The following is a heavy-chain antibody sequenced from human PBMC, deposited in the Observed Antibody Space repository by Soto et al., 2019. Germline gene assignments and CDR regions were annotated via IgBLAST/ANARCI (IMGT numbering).Heavy chain of an antibody. D-gene: IGHD3-22*01. J-gene: IGHJ4*02. Sequence: ASVKVSCKASGYTFTSYGISWVRQAPGQGLEWMGWINPNSGGTHFAQKFQGRVTLTRDTSINTAYIELSRLRSDDTAVYYCAKDRVDYDSSGYSYYFDYWGQGTLVTVSS. CDR2: INPNSGGT. CDR3: AKDRVDYDSSGYSYYFDY. V-gene: IGHV1-2*02. CDR1: GYTFTSYG.